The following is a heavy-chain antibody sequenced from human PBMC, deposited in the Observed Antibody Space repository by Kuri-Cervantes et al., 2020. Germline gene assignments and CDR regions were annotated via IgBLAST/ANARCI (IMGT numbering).Heavy chain of an antibody. Sequence: SETLSLTCTVSGGSISTGDHYWSWIRQPPGKGLEWIGYIYYSGSSYYNPSLPSLKSRLTISVDTSKNQFSLKLSSVTAADTAVYYCASTVTVGTTGYLDYWGQGTLVTVSS. CDR1: GGSISTGDHY. D-gene: IGHD1-26*01. V-gene: IGHV4-30-4*01. CDR3: ASTVTVGTTGYLDY. J-gene: IGHJ4*02. CDR2: IYYSGSS.